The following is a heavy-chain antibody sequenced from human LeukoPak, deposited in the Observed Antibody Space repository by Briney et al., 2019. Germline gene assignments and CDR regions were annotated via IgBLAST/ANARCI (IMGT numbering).Heavy chain of an antibody. CDR3: ARREGYYRSIDY. Sequence: SETLSLTCTVSGGSISSSSYYWGWIRQPPGKGLEWIGSIYYSGSTYYNPSLKSRVTISVDTSKNQFSLKLSSVTAADTAVYYCARREGYYRSIDYWGQGTLVTVSS. CDR2: IYYSGST. D-gene: IGHD3-22*01. J-gene: IGHJ4*02. CDR1: GGSISSSSYY. V-gene: IGHV4-39*01.